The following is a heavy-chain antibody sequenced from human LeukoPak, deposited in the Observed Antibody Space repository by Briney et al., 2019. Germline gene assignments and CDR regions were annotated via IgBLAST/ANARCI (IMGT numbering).Heavy chain of an antibody. J-gene: IGHJ4*02. V-gene: IGHV4-59*12. Sequence: PSETLSLTCTVSGGSISDYYWSWIRQPPGKGLEWIGYIYYSGSTNYNPSLKSRVTISVDTSKNQFSLRLSSVTAEDTAVYYCARDSPPDYWGQGILVTVSS. CDR1: GGSISDYY. CDR3: ARDSPPDY. CDR2: IYYSGST.